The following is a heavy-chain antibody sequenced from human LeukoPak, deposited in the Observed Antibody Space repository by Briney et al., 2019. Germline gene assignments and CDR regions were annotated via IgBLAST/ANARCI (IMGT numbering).Heavy chain of an antibody. J-gene: IGHJ5*02. D-gene: IGHD6-6*01. CDR3: ARSLGWFDP. CDR2: IYYSGST. CDR1: GGSISSSSYF. V-gene: IGHV4-39*01. Sequence: SETLSLTCSVSGGSISSSSYFWGWIRQPPGKGLERIGSIYYSGSTYSNPSLKSRVTISVDTSKSQFSLKLSSVTAADTAVYYCARSLGWFDPWGQGTLVTVSS.